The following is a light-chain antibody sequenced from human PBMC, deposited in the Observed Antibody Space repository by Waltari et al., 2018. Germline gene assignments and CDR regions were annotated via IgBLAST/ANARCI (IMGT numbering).Light chain of an antibody. Sequence: QSALTQPASVSGSPGQSLTISCTATSSDVGGYNSVSWYQQHPCKAPKLMIYDVSNRPSGVSNRFSGSKSGNTASLTISGLQAEDEADYYCSSYTTNTTLDVVFGGGTKLTVL. CDR2: DVS. J-gene: IGLJ2*01. CDR3: SSYTTNTTLDVV. CDR1: SSDVGGYNS. V-gene: IGLV2-14*03.